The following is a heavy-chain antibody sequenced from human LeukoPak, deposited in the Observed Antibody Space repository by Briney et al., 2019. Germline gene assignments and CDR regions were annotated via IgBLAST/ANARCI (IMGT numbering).Heavy chain of an antibody. CDR1: GGSISSSSYY. CDR3: ARDRSSSGGYYYYYGMDV. V-gene: IGHV4-39*07. CDR2: IYYSGST. D-gene: IGHD6-19*01. J-gene: IGHJ6*02. Sequence: PSETLSLTCTVSGGSISSSSYYWGWIRQPPGKGLEWIGSIYYSGSTYYNPSLKSRVTISVDTSKNQFSLKLSSVTAADTAVYYCARDRSSSGGYYYYYGMDVWGQGTTVTVSS.